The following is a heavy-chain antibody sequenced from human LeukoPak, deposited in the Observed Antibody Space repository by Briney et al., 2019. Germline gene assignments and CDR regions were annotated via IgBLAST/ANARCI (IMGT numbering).Heavy chain of an antibody. D-gene: IGHD3-22*01. CDR2: INTNTGNP. Sequence: WASVKVSCKASGYTFTSYAMNWVRQAPGQGLEWMGWINTNTGNPTYAQGFTGRFVFSLDTSVSTAYLQISSLKAVDTAVYYCARGSMGEYYYDSSGYGSGFGYWGQGTLVTVSS. J-gene: IGHJ4*02. V-gene: IGHV7-4-1*02. CDR3: ARGSMGEYYYDSSGYGSGFGY. CDR1: GYTFTSYA.